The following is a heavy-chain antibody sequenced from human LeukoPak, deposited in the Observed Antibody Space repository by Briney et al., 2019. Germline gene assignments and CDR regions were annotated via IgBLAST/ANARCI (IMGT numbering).Heavy chain of an antibody. Sequence: ASVKVSCKASGYTFTSYGISWVRQAPGQGLEWMGWISAYNGNTNYAQKLQGRVTMTTDTSTSTAYMELRSLRSDDTAVYYCARPQGVVTAIPVHFQHWGQGTLVTVSS. D-gene: IGHD2-21*02. CDR2: ISAYNGNT. V-gene: IGHV1-18*01. J-gene: IGHJ1*01. CDR1: GYTFTSYG. CDR3: ARPQGVVTAIPVHFQH.